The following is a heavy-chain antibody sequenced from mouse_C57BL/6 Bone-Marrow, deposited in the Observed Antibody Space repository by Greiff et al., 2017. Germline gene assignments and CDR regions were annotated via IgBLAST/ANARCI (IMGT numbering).Heavy chain of an antibody. V-gene: IGHV1-81*01. CDR2: IYPRSGNT. Sequence: VKLQESGAELMKPGASVKLSCKATGYTFTGYWIEWVKQRPGQGLEWIGEIYPRSGNTYYNEKFKGKATLTADKSSSTAYMELRSLTSEDSAVYFCASPITTVVADYWGQGTTLTVAS. J-gene: IGHJ2*01. D-gene: IGHD1-1*01. CDR1: GYTFTGYW. CDR3: ASPITTVVADY.